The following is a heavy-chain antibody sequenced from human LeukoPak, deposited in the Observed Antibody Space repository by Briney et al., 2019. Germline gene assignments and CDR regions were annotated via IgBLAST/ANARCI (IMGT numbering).Heavy chain of an antibody. CDR3: ANVGVAAASPPFYLDV. Sequence: GGSLTLFCAASGFTFSNYAMVWVRQAPGKGLDWVSAMTSDGRTFYADSVRGRVTISRDNSKNTLYLQMNSLGAEDTAEYFCANVGVAAASPPFYLDVWGKGTTATVSS. J-gene: IGHJ6*03. CDR1: GFTFSNYA. V-gene: IGHV3-23*01. D-gene: IGHD2-2*01. CDR2: MTSDGRT.